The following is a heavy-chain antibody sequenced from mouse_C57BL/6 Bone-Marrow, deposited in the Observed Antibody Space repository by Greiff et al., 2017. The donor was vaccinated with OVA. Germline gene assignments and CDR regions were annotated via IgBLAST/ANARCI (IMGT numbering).Heavy chain of an antibody. Sequence: EVKVVESGGGLVQSGRSLRLSCATSGFTFSDFYMEWVRQAPGKGLEWIAASRNKANDYTTEYSASVKGRFIVSRDTSQSILYLQMNALRAEDTAIYYCARDRGFISFAYWGQGTLVTVSA. CDR1: GFTFSDFY. D-gene: IGHD1-2*01. V-gene: IGHV7-1*01. J-gene: IGHJ3*01. CDR3: ARDRGFISFAY. CDR2: SRNKANDYTT.